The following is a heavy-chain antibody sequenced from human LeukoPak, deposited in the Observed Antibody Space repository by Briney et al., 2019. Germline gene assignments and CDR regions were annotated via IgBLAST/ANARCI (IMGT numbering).Heavy chain of an antibody. J-gene: IGHJ4*02. CDR3: VRALGDY. CDR1: GFTFSTYW. Sequence: GGSLRLSCAASGFTFSTYWMHWVRQAPGKGLVSVSHINTDGTTTNYADSVKGRFTISRDNAKNTLYLQMNSLRAEDTAVYYCVRALGDYWGQGTLVTVSS. V-gene: IGHV3-74*01. CDR2: INTDGTTT. D-gene: IGHD3-16*01.